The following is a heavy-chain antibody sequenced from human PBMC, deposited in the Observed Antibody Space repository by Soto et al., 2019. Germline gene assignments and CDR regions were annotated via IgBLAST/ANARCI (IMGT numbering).Heavy chain of an antibody. Sequence: PGESLKSFVKGGGYSFTRYWIGWVRQIPGKGLEWMGIIYPGDSDTRYSPHFQGQVTISADKYISTAYLQWSSLKASDTAMYYCAGQGTSSVVGMDVWGQGPTVTVSS. CDR2: IYPGDSDT. CDR1: GYSFTRYW. J-gene: IGHJ6*02. V-gene: IGHV5-51*01. CDR3: AGQGTSSVVGMDV. D-gene: IGHD2-15*01.